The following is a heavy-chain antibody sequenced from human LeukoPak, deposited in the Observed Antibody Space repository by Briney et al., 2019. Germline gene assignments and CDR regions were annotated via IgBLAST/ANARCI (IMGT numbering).Heavy chain of an antibody. CDR1: GYTFTSYN. CDR3: ARRQAIRGHNWNDRRRKNLAFGP. J-gene: IGHJ5*02. V-gene: IGHV1-8*01. D-gene: IGHD1-20*01. Sequence: ASVKVSCKASGYTFTSYNINWVRQATGQGLEWMGWMNPNSGNTGYAQKFQGRVTMTRNTSISTAYMELSSLRSEDTAVYYCARRQAIRGHNWNDRRRKNLAFGPWGQGTLVTVSS. CDR2: MNPNSGNT.